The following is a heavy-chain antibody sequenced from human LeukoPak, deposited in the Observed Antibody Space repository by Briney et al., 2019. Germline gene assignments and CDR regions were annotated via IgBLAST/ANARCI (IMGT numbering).Heavy chain of an antibody. CDR2: ISGSGGST. CDR1: GFTFSSYA. Sequence: AGGSLRLSCAASGFTFSSYAMSWVRQAPGKGLEWVSAISGSGGSTYYADSVKGRFTISRDNSKNTLYLQMNSLRAEDTAVYYCARYDYGDYVVSLWGRGTLVTVSS. V-gene: IGHV3-23*01. D-gene: IGHD4-17*01. J-gene: IGHJ2*01. CDR3: ARYDYGDYVVSL.